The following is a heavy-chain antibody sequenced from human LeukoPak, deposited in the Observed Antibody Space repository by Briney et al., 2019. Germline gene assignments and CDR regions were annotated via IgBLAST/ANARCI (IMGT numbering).Heavy chain of an antibody. Sequence: ASVKVSCKTSAYTFTAYHMHWVRQAPGQGLEWMGWINPNSGGTNYAQKFQGRVTMTRDTSISTAYMELSRLRSDDTAVYYCARDLYGDYVYRFLWDYWGQGTLVTVSS. CDR2: INPNSGGT. CDR1: AYTFTAYH. V-gene: IGHV1-2*02. J-gene: IGHJ4*02. CDR3: ARDLYGDYVYRFLWDY. D-gene: IGHD4-17*01.